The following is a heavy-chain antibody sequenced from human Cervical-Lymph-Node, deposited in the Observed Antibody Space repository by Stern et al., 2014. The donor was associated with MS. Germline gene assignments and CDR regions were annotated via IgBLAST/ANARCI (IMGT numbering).Heavy chain of an antibody. V-gene: IGHV2-5*02. J-gene: IGHJ4*02. CDR2: IYWDDDE. CDR3: AHARRLGKYHSPYYFDY. CDR1: GFSLSTDGVA. D-gene: IGHD6-6*01. Sequence: QVTLKESGPTLVKPTQTLTLTCTFSGFSLSTDGVAVGWIRQPPGKALEWLALIYWDDDEHLRPFIESRFTMTKGTPNNQVVLTMTNMDPVDTATYFCAHARRLGKYHSPYYFDYWGQGTLVTVSS.